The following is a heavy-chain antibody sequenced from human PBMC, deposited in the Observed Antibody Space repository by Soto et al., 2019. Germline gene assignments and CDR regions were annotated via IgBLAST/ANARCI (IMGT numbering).Heavy chain of an antibody. CDR2: IRDSGGTT. J-gene: IGHJ4*02. Sequence: GGSLRLSCAASGFTFSNYAMSWVRQAAGQGLEWVSGIRDSGGTTYYADSVKGRFTISRDNSKNTVYLQMSSLRVEDTAVYYCAKHQEVRSSSPVDYWGQGTLVTVYS. V-gene: IGHV3-23*01. CDR3: AKHQEVRSSSPVDY. D-gene: IGHD6-13*01. CDR1: GFTFSNYA.